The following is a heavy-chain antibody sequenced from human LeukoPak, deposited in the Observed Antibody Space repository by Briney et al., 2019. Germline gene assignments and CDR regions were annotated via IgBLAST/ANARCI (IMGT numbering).Heavy chain of an antibody. CDR1: GYTFTSYG. CDR2: ISAYNDNT. D-gene: IGHD1-26*01. CDR3: ARDRGVGATTRFDY. Sequence: ASVKVSCKAPGYTFTSYGISWVRQAPGQGLEWMGWISAYNDNTKYAQNLQGRVTMTTDTSTSTAYMEVRSLRSDDTAVYYCARDRGVGATTRFDYWGQGTLVTVSS. J-gene: IGHJ4*02. V-gene: IGHV1-18*01.